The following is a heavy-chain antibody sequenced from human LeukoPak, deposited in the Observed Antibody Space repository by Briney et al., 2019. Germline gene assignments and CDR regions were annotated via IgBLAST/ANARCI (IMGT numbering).Heavy chain of an antibody. V-gene: IGHV1-8*02. CDR3: ARGSPHYYDRASYFDY. D-gene: IGHD3-22*01. CDR1: GYTFTSYD. Sequence: ASVKVSCKASGYTFTSYDINWVRQAPGQGLEWMGWMNPNSGNTGYAQKFQGRVTMTRNTSISTAYMELSSLRSEDTAVYYCARGSPHYYDRASYFDYGGQGTLVTVSA. J-gene: IGHJ4*02. CDR2: MNPNSGNT.